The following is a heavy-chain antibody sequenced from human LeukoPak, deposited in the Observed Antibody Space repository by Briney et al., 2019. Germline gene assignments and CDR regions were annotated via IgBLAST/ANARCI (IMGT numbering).Heavy chain of an antibody. CDR1: GFTLSNAW. CDR3: TIELTGDL. Sequence: PGGSLRLSCAASGFTLSNAWMNWVRQAPGKGLEWVGLIKSKTNGETRDYAAPVKGRFTISRDDSKNTLYLQMNSLKTEDTAVYYCTIELTGDLRGQGTLVTVSS. V-gene: IGHV3-15*01. D-gene: IGHD7-27*01. J-gene: IGHJ4*02. CDR2: IKSKTNGETR.